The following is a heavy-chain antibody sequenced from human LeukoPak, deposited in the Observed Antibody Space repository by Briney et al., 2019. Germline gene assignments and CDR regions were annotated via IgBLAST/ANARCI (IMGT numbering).Heavy chain of an antibody. CDR2: ISTSSSYI. J-gene: IGHJ4*02. D-gene: IGHD2-15*01. Sequence: GGSLRLSCTASGFTFSSYSMNWVRQAPGKGLEWVSSISTSSSYIYYADSVKGRFTISRDNSKNTLYLQMNSLRAEDTAVYYCASIVVVVAALDYWGQGTLVTVSS. V-gene: IGHV3-21*01. CDR3: ASIVVVVAALDY. CDR1: GFTFSSYS.